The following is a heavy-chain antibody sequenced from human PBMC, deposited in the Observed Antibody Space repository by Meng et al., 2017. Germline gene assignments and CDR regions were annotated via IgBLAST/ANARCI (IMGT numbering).Heavy chain of an antibody. CDR3: ARVGLDAEYFQH. D-gene: IGHD3-16*01. V-gene: IGHV1-69*13. CDR2: IIPIFGTA. CDR1: GGTFSSYT. J-gene: IGHJ1*01. Sequence: SVKVSCKASGGTFSSYTISWVRQAPGQGLEWMGGIIPIFGTANYAQKFQGRVTITADESTSTAYMELSSLRSEDTAVYYCARVGLDAEYFQHWGQGTLVTVSS.